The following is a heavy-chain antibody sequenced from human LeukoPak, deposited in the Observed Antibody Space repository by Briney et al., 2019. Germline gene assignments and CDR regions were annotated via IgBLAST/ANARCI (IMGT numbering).Heavy chain of an antibody. D-gene: IGHD6-13*01. CDR3: ARVLFVPRKGAAGWFDP. CDR2: IYTSGST. Sequence: SETLSLTCTVSGGSISTSSYYWSWIRQPAGKGLEWIGRIYTSGSTNYNPSLKSRVTMSVDTSKNQFSLKLSSVTAADTAVYYCARVLFVPRKGAAGWFDPWGQGTLVTVSS. V-gene: IGHV4-61*02. J-gene: IGHJ5*02. CDR1: GGSISTSSYY.